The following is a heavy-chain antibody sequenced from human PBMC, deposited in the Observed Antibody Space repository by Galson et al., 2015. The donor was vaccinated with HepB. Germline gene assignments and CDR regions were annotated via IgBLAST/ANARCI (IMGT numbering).Heavy chain of an antibody. CDR3: AREVGGGGYDY. V-gene: IGHV4-31*03. J-gene: IGHJ4*02. D-gene: IGHD2-15*01. CDR2: IYYSGST. CDR1: GGSISSGGYY. Sequence: TLSLTCTVSGGSISSGGYYWSWIRQHPGKGLEWIRYIYYSGSTYYNPSLKSRVTISVDTSKNQFSLKLSSVTAADTAVYYCAREVGGGGYDYWGQGTLVTVSS.